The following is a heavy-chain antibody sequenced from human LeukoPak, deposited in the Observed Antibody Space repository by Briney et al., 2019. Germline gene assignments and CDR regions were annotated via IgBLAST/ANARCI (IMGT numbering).Heavy chain of an antibody. Sequence: ASVKASCKASGYTFTGYYMHWVRQAPGQGLEWMGWINPNSGGTNYAQKFQGRVTMTRDTSISTAYMELSSLRSDDTAVYYCVKGDYYGSGTIIVLWGQGTLVTVSS. CDR3: VKGDYYGSGTIIVL. V-gene: IGHV1-2*02. CDR2: INPNSGGT. D-gene: IGHD3-10*01. CDR1: GYTFTGYY. J-gene: IGHJ4*02.